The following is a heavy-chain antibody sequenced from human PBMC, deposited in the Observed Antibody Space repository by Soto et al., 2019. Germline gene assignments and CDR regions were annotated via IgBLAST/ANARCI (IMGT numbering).Heavy chain of an antibody. J-gene: IGHJ5*02. CDR1: GGTFSSYA. D-gene: IGHD3-22*01. V-gene: IGHV1-69*12. CDR3: ARGGGYYDSSGYSGFAP. CDR2: IIPIFGTA. Sequence: QVQLVQSGAEVKKPGSSVKVSCKASGGTFSSYAISWVRQAPGQGLEWMGGIIPIFGTANYAQKFQGRVTITADESTSTAYMELSSLRSADTAVYYCARGGGYYDSSGYSGFAPWGQGTLFTVSS.